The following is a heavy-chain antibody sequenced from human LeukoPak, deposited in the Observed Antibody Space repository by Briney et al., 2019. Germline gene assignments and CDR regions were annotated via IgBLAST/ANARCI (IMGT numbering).Heavy chain of an antibody. D-gene: IGHD3-3*01. V-gene: IGHV4-34*01. CDR1: GGSFSGCY. J-gene: IGHJ5*02. CDR3: ARGSVLNWFDP. Sequence: SETLSLTCAVYGGSFSGCYWSWIRQPPGKGLEWIGEINHSGSTNYNPSLKSRVTISVDTSKNQFSLKLSSVTAADTAVYYCARGSVLNWFDPWGQGTLVTVSS. CDR2: INHSGST.